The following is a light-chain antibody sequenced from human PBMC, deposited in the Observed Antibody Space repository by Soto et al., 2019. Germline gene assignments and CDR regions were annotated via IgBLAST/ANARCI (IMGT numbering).Light chain of an antibody. CDR3: SSYAGNNNYV. CDR1: SSDVGAYNY. V-gene: IGLV2-8*01. Sequence: QSALTQPPSASGSPGQSVTISCTGTSSDVGAYNYVSWYQQHPGKAPKLMISEVSKRPSGVPDRFSGSKSGNTASLTVSGLQAEDEADSYCSSYAGNNNYVFGFGTKVTVL. J-gene: IGLJ1*01. CDR2: EVS.